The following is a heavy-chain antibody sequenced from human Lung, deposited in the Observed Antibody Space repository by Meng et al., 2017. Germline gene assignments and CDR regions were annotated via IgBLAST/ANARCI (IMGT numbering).Heavy chain of an antibody. CDR2: IKSKPDGETI. CDR1: GCTFSNAY. D-gene: IGHD5-12*01. CDR3: SGHIDY. V-gene: IGHV3-15*01. J-gene: IGHJ4*02. Sequence: EVQLVGSGGGLVKPGGSLRLVCEGSGCTFSNAYMTWVRQVPGKRLEWVGRIKSKPDGETIDYAAPVKGRFTISRDDLKNTVYLQMNSLKTEDTAVYYCSGHIDYWGQGTLVTVSS.